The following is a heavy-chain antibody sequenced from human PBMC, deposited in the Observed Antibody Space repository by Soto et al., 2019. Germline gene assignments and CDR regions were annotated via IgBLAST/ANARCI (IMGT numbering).Heavy chain of an antibody. CDR2: IYYSGST. J-gene: IGHJ6*02. CDR3: ATNYAYYYYYGMDV. D-gene: IGHD4-4*01. Sequence: AESPCLTCSVSGGSISISSYCCEWIRQPPGKGREWIGSIYYSGSTYYNPSLKSRVTISVDTSKNQFSLKLSSVTAAETAVYYCATNYAYYYYYGMDVWGQGTTVTVSS. V-gene: IGHV4-39*05. CDR1: GGSISISSYC.